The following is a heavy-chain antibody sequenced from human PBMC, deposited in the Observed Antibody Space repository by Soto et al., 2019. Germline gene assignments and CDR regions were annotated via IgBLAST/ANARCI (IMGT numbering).Heavy chain of an antibody. Sequence: QVQLVQSGAEVKKPGASVKVSCKTSGYTFTSYHISWVRQAPGQGLEWMGWISAYNTNTNYAQKFQVRVTMTTDTLTSTAYMELRSLRSDDTAVYYCSRDTPPTDYWGQGTLVTVSS. J-gene: IGHJ4*02. CDR3: SRDTPPTDY. CDR1: GYTFTSYH. CDR2: ISAYNTNT. V-gene: IGHV1-18*01.